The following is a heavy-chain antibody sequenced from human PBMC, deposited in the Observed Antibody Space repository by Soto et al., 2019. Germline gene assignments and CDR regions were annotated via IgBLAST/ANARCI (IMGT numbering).Heavy chain of an antibody. J-gene: IGHJ6*02. CDR3: ARDQGGSWTKYGMDV. CDR1: GYIFTSFY. CDR2: INPDGGST. D-gene: IGHD2-15*01. Sequence: ASVKVSCKAPGYIFTSFYMHWARQAPGQGLEWMGRINPDGGSTNYAQKFQGKVSMTSDTSTSTAYMEVSSLGSEDTAVYYCARDQGGSWTKYGMDVWGQGTTVTVSS. V-gene: IGHV1-46*01.